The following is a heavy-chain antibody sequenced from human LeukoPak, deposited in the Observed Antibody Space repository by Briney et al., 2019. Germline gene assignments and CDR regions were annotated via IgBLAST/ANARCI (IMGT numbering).Heavy chain of an antibody. CDR2: IYYSGST. CDR1: GGSISSSSYY. D-gene: IGHD3-10*01. V-gene: IGHV4-39*01. J-gene: IGHJ5*02. CDR3: ARHNPYYGPGSHQLANWFDP. Sequence: KPSETLSLTCTVSGGSISSSSYYWGWIRQPPGKGLEWIGSIYYSGSTYYNPSLKSRVTISVDTSKNQFSLKLSSVTAADTAVYYCARHNPYYGPGSHQLANWFDPWGQGTLVTVSS.